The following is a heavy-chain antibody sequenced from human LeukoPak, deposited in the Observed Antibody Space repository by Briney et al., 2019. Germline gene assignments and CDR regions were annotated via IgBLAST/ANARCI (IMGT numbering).Heavy chain of an antibody. V-gene: IGHV3-21*01. Sequence: GGSLLLSCAASGFTFSSYSMNWVRQAPGKGLEWVSSISSSSSSIYYADSVKGRFTISRDNAKNSLYLQMNSLRAEDTAVYYCATDIVVVVAANGEGAFDIWGQGTMVTVSS. J-gene: IGHJ3*02. D-gene: IGHD2-15*01. CDR3: ATDIVVVVAANGEGAFDI. CDR1: GFTFSSYS. CDR2: ISSSSSSI.